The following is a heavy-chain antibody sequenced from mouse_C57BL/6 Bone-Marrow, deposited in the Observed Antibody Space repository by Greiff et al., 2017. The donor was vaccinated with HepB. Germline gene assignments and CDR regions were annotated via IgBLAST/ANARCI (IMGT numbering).Heavy chain of an antibody. D-gene: IGHD1-1*01. CDR3: ARISAITTVVAKYVPFAY. Sequence: VQLQQSGAELARPGASVKLSCKASGYTFTSYGISWVKQRTGQGLEWIGEIYPRSGNTYYNEKFKGKATLTADKSSSTAYMELRSLTSEDSAVYFCARISAITTVVAKYVPFAYWGQGTLVTVSA. J-gene: IGHJ3*01. V-gene: IGHV1-81*01. CDR1: GYTFTSYG. CDR2: IYPRSGNT.